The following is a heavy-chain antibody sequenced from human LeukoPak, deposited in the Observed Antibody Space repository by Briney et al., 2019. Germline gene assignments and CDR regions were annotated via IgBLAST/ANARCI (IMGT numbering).Heavy chain of an antibody. Sequence: SETLSLTCAVYGGSFSGYYWSWIRQPPGKGLEWIGYIYYSGSTNYNPSLKSRVTISVDTSKNQFSLKLSSVTAADTAVYYCARIQGGYYDSSGYLDWFDPWGQGTLVTVSS. CDR2: IYYSGST. V-gene: IGHV4-59*01. D-gene: IGHD3-22*01. CDR1: GGSFSGYY. J-gene: IGHJ5*02. CDR3: ARIQGGYYDSSGYLDWFDP.